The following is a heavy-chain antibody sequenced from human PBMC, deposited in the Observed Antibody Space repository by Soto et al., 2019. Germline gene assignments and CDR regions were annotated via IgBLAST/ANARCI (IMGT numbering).Heavy chain of an antibody. D-gene: IGHD3-10*01. V-gene: IGHV4-4*08. J-gene: IGHJ2*01. CDR3: ARLRSRDWYFDL. CDR1: LGSVSDHY. Sequence: QVQLRESGPGLVKPSETLSLSCTGSLGSVSDHYWNWIRQSPGKGLEWIGYVDNSGSTNLNPSLESXXTIFADTSKNQFSLRLNSVTAADTAVYFCARLRSRDWYFDLWGRGSLVTVSS. CDR2: VDNSGST.